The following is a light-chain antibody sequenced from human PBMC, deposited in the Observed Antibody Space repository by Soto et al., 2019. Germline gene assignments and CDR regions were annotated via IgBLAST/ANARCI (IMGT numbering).Light chain of an antibody. Sequence: DIVMTQSPDSLAVSLGERATINCKSSQIVLYSSNNKNYLAWYQQKPGQPPKLLITWASTRESGVPDRFSGSGSGTDFTLTISSLQAEDVAVYYCQQYYNTPYTFGQGTNLEIK. J-gene: IGKJ2*01. CDR1: QIVLYSSNNKNY. CDR3: QQYYNTPYT. V-gene: IGKV4-1*01. CDR2: WAS.